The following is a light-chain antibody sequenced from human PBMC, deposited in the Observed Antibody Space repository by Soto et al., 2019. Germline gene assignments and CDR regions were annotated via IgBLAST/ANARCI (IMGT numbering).Light chain of an antibody. Sequence: QSALTQPASVSGSPGQSITISCTGTSSDVGGDHYVSWYQQHPGKAPKHMIYDVSNRPSGVSNRFSGSKSGNTASLTISGLQAEDEADYYCSSYTSNNTLIFGGRTKLTVL. CDR3: SSYTSNNTLI. CDR1: SSDVGGDHY. V-gene: IGLV2-14*03. CDR2: DVS. J-gene: IGLJ2*01.